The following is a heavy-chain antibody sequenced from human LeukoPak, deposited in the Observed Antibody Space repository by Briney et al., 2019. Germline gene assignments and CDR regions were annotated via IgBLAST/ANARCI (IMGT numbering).Heavy chain of an antibody. CDR1: GGSISSSNW. CDR2: IYHSGST. CDR3: ARYQGWGPRTFDY. D-gene: IGHD2-2*01. V-gene: IGHV4-4*02. Sequence: PSGTLSLTCAVSGGSISSSNWWSWVRQPPGKGLEWIGEIYHSGSTNYNPSLNSRVTISVDKSKNQFSLKLSSVTAADTAVYYCARYQGWGPRTFDYWGQGTLVTVSS. J-gene: IGHJ4*02.